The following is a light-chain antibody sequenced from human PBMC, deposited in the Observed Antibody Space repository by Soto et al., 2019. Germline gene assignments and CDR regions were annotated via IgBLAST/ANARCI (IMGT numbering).Light chain of an antibody. V-gene: IGLV2-23*01. CDR2: EGY. J-gene: IGLJ3*02. Sequence: QSALTQPASVSGSPGQSITISCTGTSSDVGSFNRVSWYQHHPGKAPKLMIYEGYKRPSGVSDRFSGSRGSRSASTSSLTISGLRTEDEGEYFCCSYTNNSMVFGGGTKLTVL. CDR3: CSYTNNSMV. CDR1: SSDVGSFNR.